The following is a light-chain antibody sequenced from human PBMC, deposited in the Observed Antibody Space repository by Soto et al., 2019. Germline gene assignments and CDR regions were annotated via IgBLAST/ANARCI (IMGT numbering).Light chain of an antibody. CDR2: NAF. CDR1: QSITNN. CDR3: QQYNNWLPYT. J-gene: IGKJ2*01. Sequence: EIVMTQSPATLSVTPGESATLSCRASQSITNNLAWYQQRPGQPPRLLIYNAFTRATGIPARFSGSVSATEFTLTISSLQSEDFAIYYCQQYNNWLPYTFGQGTKLEIK. V-gene: IGKV3-15*01.